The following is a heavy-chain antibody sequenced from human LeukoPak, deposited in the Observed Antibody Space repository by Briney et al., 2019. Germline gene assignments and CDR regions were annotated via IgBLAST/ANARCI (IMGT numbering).Heavy chain of an antibody. J-gene: IGHJ4*02. CDR1: GFTFSDYW. Sequence: GGSLRLSCAASGFTFSDYWMHWVRQVPGKGLVWVSRMNSGGSRTTYADSVKGRFTISRDNAKNTLYLQMDSLRAEDTGVYYCARSNQADDYWGQGTLVTVSS. CDR2: MNSGGSRT. D-gene: IGHD1-14*01. CDR3: ARSNQADDY. V-gene: IGHV3-74*01.